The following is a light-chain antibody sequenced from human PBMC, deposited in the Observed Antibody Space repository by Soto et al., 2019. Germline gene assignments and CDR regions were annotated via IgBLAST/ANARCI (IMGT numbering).Light chain of an antibody. V-gene: IGKV1-39*01. J-gene: IGKJ1*01. CDR2: AAS. CDR3: HQYGSSPST. Sequence: DLQMTQSPSSLSASVGDRVIITCRTSQIINSYLAWYQQKPGRAPNLVIYAASTLESGVPSRFSGSGSGTDFTLTISRLEPEDFAVYYCHQYGSSPSTFGQGTKVDIK. CDR1: QIINSY.